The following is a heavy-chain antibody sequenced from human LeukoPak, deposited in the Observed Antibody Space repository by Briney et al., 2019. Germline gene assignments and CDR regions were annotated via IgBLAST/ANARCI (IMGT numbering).Heavy chain of an antibody. CDR2: FQYSGNS. CDR3: ARDYGQYYYGSGSYYDGDYYYYGMDV. V-gene: IGHV4-59*01. D-gene: IGHD3-10*01. CDR1: GSSITAFY. Sequence: SETLSLTCNVSGSSITAFYWSWIRQSPGKGLEWIGSFQYSGNSYYNPSLKSRVAMSVDTSKRQVSLRLTSVTAADTAVYYCARDYGQYYYGSGSYYDGDYYYYGMDVWGQGTTVTVSS. J-gene: IGHJ6*02.